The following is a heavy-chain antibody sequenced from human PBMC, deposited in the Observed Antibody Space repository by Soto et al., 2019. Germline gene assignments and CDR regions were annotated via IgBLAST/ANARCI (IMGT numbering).Heavy chain of an antibody. CDR2: IRSKANNFAT. Sequence: EVQLVESGGGLVQPGGSLKLSCVASGFSFSAAAMHWVRQASGKGLEWVGRIRSKANNFATAYAASVNGRFTISRDDSINTAYLQMHSLKTQDTAVYFCAGPGYSNSWYEDYFDYWGQGTLVTVSS. D-gene: IGHD6-13*01. CDR1: GFSFSAAA. J-gene: IGHJ4*02. V-gene: IGHV3-73*02. CDR3: AGPGYSNSWYEDYFDY.